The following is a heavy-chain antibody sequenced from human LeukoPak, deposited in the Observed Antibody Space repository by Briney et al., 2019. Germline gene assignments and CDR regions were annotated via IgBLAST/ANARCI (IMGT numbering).Heavy chain of an antibody. V-gene: IGHV3-30-3*01. Sequence: GGSLRLSCAASGFTFNSYAMHWVRQAPGKGLEGGAVISYDGSNKYYADSVKGRFTISRDNSKNTLYLQMNSLRAEDTAVYYCARDPARGSSWIGFFDYWGQGTLVTVSS. CDR2: ISYDGSNK. D-gene: IGHD6-13*01. CDR3: ARDPARGSSWIGFFDY. J-gene: IGHJ4*02. CDR1: GFTFNSYA.